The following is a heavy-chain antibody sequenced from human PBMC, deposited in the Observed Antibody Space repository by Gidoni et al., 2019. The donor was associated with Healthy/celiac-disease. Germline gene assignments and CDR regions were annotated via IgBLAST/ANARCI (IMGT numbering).Heavy chain of an antibody. Sequence: QVQLVQPGAEVKKPGASVKASCQAPGYTFTSYCMHWVRQAPGQGLEWMGIINPRGGSTSYAQKFQGGVTMTRDTSTSTVYMELSSLRSEDTAVYYCARDSIEGTFDYWGQGTLVTVSS. D-gene: IGHD1-26*01. CDR1: GYTFTSYC. CDR2: INPRGGST. CDR3: ARDSIEGTFDY. J-gene: IGHJ4*02. V-gene: IGHV1-46*01.